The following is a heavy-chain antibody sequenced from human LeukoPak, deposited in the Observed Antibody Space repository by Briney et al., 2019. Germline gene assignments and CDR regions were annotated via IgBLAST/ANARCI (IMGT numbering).Heavy chain of an antibody. D-gene: IGHD3-22*01. Sequence: PGGSLRLSCAASGFTFSSYAMSWVRRAPGKGLEWVSAISGSGGSTYYADSVKGRFTISRDKSKNTVYLQMNSLRAEDTAVYYCAKGFGYYYDSSGYHPFDFWGQGTLVTVSS. J-gene: IGHJ4*02. V-gene: IGHV3-23*01. CDR3: AKGFGYYYDSSGYHPFDF. CDR2: ISGSGGST. CDR1: GFTFSSYA.